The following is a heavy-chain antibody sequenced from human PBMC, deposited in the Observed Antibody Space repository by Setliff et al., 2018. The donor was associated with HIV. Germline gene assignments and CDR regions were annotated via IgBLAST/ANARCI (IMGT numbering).Heavy chain of an antibody. CDR2: IDQSGRTT. CDR1: GFTFSSYA. V-gene: IGHV3-23*05. CDR3: AKHHGSGSPFYYHMDV. J-gene: IGHJ6*02. Sequence: PGGSLRLSCAASGFTFSSYAMSWARQAPGKGLEWVSVIDQSGRTTFYGDSVRGRFTISRDNFDNTLSLRMNSLRADDSAVYYCAKHHGSGSPFYYHMDVWGRGTTVTVSS. D-gene: IGHD3-10*01.